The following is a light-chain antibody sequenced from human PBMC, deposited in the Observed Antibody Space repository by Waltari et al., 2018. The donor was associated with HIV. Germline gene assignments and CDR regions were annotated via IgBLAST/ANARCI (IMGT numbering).Light chain of an antibody. Sequence: DIQMTQSPSTPSASVRDRVTITCRARQSISSWLAWYQQKPGQAPKLLIYKASSLESGVPSRVCGSGSGTEFTLTISSLQPDDFATYYCQQYKSYPWTFGQGTKVEIK. J-gene: IGKJ1*01. CDR2: KAS. CDR3: QQYKSYPWT. V-gene: IGKV1-5*03. CDR1: QSISSW.